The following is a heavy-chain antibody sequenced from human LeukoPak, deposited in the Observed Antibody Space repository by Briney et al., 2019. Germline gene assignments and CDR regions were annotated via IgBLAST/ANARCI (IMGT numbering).Heavy chain of an antibody. V-gene: IGHV3-48*03. Sequence: GGSLRLSCAASGFTFNSFGMNWFRQAPGKGLEWISYINSVGGTAFYADSVKGRFTITRDNANNTLYLQMNSLRAEDAAIYYCARSHMYGDYGEDIWGHGTVVAVSS. CDR3: ARSHMYGDYGEDI. CDR2: INSVGGTA. J-gene: IGHJ3*02. D-gene: IGHD4-17*01. CDR1: GFTFNSFG.